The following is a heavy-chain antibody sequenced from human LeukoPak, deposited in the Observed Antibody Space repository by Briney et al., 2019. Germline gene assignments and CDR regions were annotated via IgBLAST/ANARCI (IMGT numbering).Heavy chain of an antibody. CDR2: VRNDGSDT. D-gene: IGHD4-23*01. CDR3: ARDRGKDYFDS. Sequence: GGSLRLSCTTSGLTFTSHGFHWLRQVVGKRLEWVAFVRNDGSDTYHANSVKGRFSISRDDSKNTLYLQMNSLRAEDTAIYYCARDRGKDYFDSWGQGMQVIVSS. J-gene: IGHJ4*02. V-gene: IGHV3-30*02. CDR1: GLTFTSHG.